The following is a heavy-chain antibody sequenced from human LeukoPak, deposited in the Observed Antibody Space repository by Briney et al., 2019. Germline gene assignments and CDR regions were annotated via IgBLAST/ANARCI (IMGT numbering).Heavy chain of an antibody. J-gene: IGHJ6*03. CDR3: ARGRWYGGNRLYYYYYMDV. CDR2: ISYSGST. Sequence: SETLSLTCTVSGSSINVYYWSWIRQSPGKGLDWIAYISYSGSTNYNPSLKSRVTISVDTSKNQFSLRLSSMTAADTAVYYCARGRWYGGNRLYYYYYMDVWGKGTTVTVSS. CDR1: GSSINVYY. V-gene: IGHV4-59*01. D-gene: IGHD4-23*01.